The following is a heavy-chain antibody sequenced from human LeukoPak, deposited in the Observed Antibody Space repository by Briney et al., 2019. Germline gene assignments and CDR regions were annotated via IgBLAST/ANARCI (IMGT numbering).Heavy chain of an antibody. V-gene: IGHV4-59*08. CDR1: GGSISSYF. Sequence: SETLSLTCTVSGGSISSYFWSWIRQPPGKGLEWIGYIYYSGNTNYNPSLKSRVTISLDTSKNQFSLKLSSVTAADTAVYYCARHTGSGSFIYFDYWGQGTLVTVSS. CDR3: ARHTGSGSFIYFDY. D-gene: IGHD1-26*01. CDR2: IYYSGNT. J-gene: IGHJ4*02.